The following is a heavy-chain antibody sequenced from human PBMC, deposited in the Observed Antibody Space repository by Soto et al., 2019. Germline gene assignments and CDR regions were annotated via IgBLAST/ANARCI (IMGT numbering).Heavy chain of an antibody. V-gene: IGHV1-18*01. J-gene: IGHJ4*02. CDR2: ISTYNGNT. D-gene: IGHD3-10*01. Sequence: QVQLVQSGAEVKKPGASVKVSCKASGYTFTSYGISWVRQAPGQGLEWMGWISTYNGNTKYAQKLQGRVTMTTDTSTSTAYMELRRLRSDDTAVFFCAKEMVRGVGSDYWGQGTLVTVSS. CDR1: GYTFTSYG. CDR3: AKEMVRGVGSDY.